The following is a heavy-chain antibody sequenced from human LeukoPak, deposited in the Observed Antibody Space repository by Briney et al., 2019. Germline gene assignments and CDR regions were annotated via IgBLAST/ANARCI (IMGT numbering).Heavy chain of an antibody. CDR1: GFTFSSYA. CDR3: AKPYSSGWYGAGDYFDY. J-gene: IGHJ4*02. Sequence: QPGGPLRLSCAASGFTFSSYAMSWVRQAPGKGLEWVSAISGSGGSTYYADSVKGRFTISRDNYKNTLYLQMNSLRAEDTAVYYCAKPYSSGWYGAGDYFDYWGQGTLVTVSS. CDR2: ISGSGGST. D-gene: IGHD6-19*01. V-gene: IGHV3-23*01.